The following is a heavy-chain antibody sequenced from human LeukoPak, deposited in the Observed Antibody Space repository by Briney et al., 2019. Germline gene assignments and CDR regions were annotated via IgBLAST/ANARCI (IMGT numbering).Heavy chain of an antibody. Sequence: KPSGTLSLTCAVSGGSISSSNWWSWVRQPPGKGLEWIGEIYHSGSTNYNPSLKSRVTISVDKSKNQFSLKLGSVTAADTAVYYCARGWKDSGYDSLSYFDYWGQGTLVTVSS. CDR3: ARGWKDSGYDSLSYFDY. V-gene: IGHV4-4*02. CDR2: IYHSGST. D-gene: IGHD5-12*01. CDR1: GGSISSSNW. J-gene: IGHJ4*02.